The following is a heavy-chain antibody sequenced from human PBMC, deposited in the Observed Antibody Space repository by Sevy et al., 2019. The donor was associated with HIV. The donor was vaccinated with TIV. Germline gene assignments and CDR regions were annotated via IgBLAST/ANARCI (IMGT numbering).Heavy chain of an antibody. D-gene: IGHD1-1*01. J-gene: IGHJ4*02. Sequence: GGSLRLSCAASGFSLSDYAIHWARQGPVKGLEWLTVISFDGGNKYYADSVKGRFTISRENSKNTLSLQMNSLRPEDTAGYYCERGTYNRCLRLDFWGRGILVTVSS. CDR1: GFSLSDYA. CDR2: ISFDGGNK. CDR3: ERGTYNRCLRLDF. V-gene: IGHV3-30-3*01.